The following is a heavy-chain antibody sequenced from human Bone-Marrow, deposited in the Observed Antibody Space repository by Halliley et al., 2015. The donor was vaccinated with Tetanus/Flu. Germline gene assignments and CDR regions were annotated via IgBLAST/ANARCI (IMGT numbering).Heavy chain of an antibody. Sequence: WVSRISGDGGTVTYADSVKGRFTMSGDNAKNTLYLQMNSLGAEDRAVYYCARESVSRNRSLDYWGQGTLVTVSS. J-gene: IGHJ4*02. CDR2: ISGDGGTV. V-gene: IGHV3-74*03. D-gene: IGHD3-3*01. CDR3: ARESVSRNRSLDY.